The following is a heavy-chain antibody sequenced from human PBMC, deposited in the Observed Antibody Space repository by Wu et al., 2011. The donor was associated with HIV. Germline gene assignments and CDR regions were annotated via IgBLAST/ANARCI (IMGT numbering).Heavy chain of an antibody. D-gene: IGHD4-23*01. Sequence: GKGLEWMGLVDPEDGETIYAEKFQGRVTITADTSTDTAYMELSSLRSEDTAVYYCATDGGGTVDLTDAFDIWGQGTMVTVSS. CDR2: VDPEDGET. J-gene: IGHJ3*02. CDR3: ATDGGGTVDLTDAFDI. V-gene: IGHV1-69-2*01.